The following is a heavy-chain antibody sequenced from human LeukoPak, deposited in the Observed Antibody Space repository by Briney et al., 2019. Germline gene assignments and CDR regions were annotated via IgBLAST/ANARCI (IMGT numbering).Heavy chain of an antibody. J-gene: IGHJ4*02. D-gene: IGHD1-26*01. Sequence: GSLRLSCAASGFTFSDYYMSWIRQAPGKGLEWVSYISSSGSTIYYADSVKGRFTISRDNAKNSLYLQMNSLRAEDTAVYYCAKDRSGSFELDYWGQGTLVTVSS. CDR2: ISSSGSTI. CDR1: GFTFSDYY. V-gene: IGHV3-11*01. CDR3: AKDRSGSFELDY.